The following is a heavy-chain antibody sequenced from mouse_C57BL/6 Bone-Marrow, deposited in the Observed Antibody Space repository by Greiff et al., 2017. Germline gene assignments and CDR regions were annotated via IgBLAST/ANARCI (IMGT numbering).Heavy chain of an antibody. CDR2: INPGSGGT. D-gene: IGHD2-5*01. Sequence: QVQLQQSGAELVRPGTSVKVSCKASGYAFTNYLIEWVKQRPGQGLEWIGVINPGSGGTNYNEKFKGKATLTADKSSSTAYMQLSSLTSEDSAVYFCATSYYSNYVGAMDYWGHGTSVTVSS. CDR1: GYAFTNYL. V-gene: IGHV1-54*01. CDR3: ATSYYSNYVGAMDY. J-gene: IGHJ4*01.